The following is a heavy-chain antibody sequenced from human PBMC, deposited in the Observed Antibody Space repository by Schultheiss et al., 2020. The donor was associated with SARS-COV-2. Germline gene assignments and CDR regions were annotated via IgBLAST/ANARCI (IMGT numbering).Heavy chain of an antibody. J-gene: IGHJ4*02. V-gene: IGHV1-69*13. D-gene: IGHD6-13*01. CDR1: GGTFSSYA. CDR3: ARAKSNRSWYRSNFDY. CDR2: IIPIFGTA. Sequence: SVKVSCKASGGTFSSYAISWVRQAPGQGLEWMGGIIPIFGTANYAQKFQGRVTITADESTSTAYMELSSLRSEDTAVYYCARAKSNRSWYRSNFDYWGQGTLVTVSS.